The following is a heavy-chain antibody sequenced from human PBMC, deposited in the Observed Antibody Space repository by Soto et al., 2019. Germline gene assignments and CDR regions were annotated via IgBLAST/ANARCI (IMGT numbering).Heavy chain of an antibody. Sequence: QVQLQESGPGLVKPSETLSLTCTVSGGSISSYYWSWIRQPPGKGLEWIGYIYYSGSTNYNPSLESRVTISVDTSKNQFSLKLSSVTAADTAVYYCAKAEYSYGPGWFDPWGQGTLVTVSS. CDR2: IYYSGST. CDR1: GGSISSYY. D-gene: IGHD5-18*01. V-gene: IGHV4-59*01. CDR3: AKAEYSYGPGWFDP. J-gene: IGHJ5*02.